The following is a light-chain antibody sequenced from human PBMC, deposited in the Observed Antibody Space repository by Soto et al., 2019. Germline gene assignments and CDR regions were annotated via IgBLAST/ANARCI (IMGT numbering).Light chain of an antibody. J-gene: IGKJ5*01. V-gene: IGKV1-33*01. CDR2: DSS. CDR1: QDINNY. Sequence: DIQMTQSPSSLSASVGDRVTIICQASQDINNYLNWYQQKPGKDPKLLIYDSSNLEIGVPSRFSGSGYGTRFSFTISSLEPEDIATYHCQQLDNLPITCGQGTRLEIK. CDR3: QQLDNLPIT.